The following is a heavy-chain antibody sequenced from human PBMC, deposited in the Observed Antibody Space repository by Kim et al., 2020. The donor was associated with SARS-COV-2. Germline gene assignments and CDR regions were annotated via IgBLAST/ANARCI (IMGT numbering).Heavy chain of an antibody. J-gene: IGHJ6*02. CDR2: IYYSGST. CDR3: ARRDIYYYYGMDV. V-gene: IGHV4-39*07. CDR1: GGSISSSSYY. Sequence: SETLSLTCTVSGGSISSSSYYWGWIRQPPGKGLEWIGSIYYSGSTYYNPSLKSRVTISVDTSKNQFSLKLSSVTAADTAVYYCARRDIYYYYGMDVWGQGTTVTVSS.